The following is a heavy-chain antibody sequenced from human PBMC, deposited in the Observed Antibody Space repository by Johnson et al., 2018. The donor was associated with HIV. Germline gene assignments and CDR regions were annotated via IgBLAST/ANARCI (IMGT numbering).Heavy chain of an antibody. CDR1: GFTFSNSA. J-gene: IGHJ3*02. CDR3: ATLKGPRLHIAARRPDAFDI. V-gene: IGHV3-7*01. CDR2: IKQDGSER. Sequence: VQLVESGGGLVQPGGSLRLSCAASGFTFSNSALSWVRQAPGKGLEWVANIKQDGSERYYADSVKGRFTISRANAKNSLYLQMNSLRAEDTAVYYCATLKGPRLHIAARRPDAFDIWGQGTMVTVSS. D-gene: IGHD6-6*01.